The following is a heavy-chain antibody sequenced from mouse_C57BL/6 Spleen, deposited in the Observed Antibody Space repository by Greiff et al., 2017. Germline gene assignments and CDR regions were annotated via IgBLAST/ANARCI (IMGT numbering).Heavy chain of an antibody. CDR1: GFTFSSYA. CDR2: ISDGGSYT. D-gene: IGHD2-4*01. CDR3: ARDGGDYGMDY. V-gene: IGHV5-4*01. J-gene: IGHJ4*01. Sequence: EVMLVESGGGLVKPGGSLKLSCAASGFTFSSYAMSWVRQTPEKRLEWVATISDGGSYTYYPDNVKGRFTISRDNAKNNLYLQMSHLKSEDTAMYYCARDGGDYGMDYWGQGTSVTVSS.